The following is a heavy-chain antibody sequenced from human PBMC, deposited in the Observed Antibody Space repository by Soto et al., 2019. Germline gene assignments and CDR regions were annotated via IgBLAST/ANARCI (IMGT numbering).Heavy chain of an antibody. CDR1: GFTFIRYA. CDR3: AKTLGEACSGGNCLYYYYYMDV. V-gene: IGHV3-23*01. J-gene: IGHJ6*03. Sequence: EVQLLESGGGLVQPGGSLRLSCEASGFTFIRYAMTWVRQAPGKGLEWVSAISGSGDNTYYADSVKGRFTISRDNSKNTLYLQMHSLRAEDTAVYYCAKTLGEACSGGNCLYYYYYMDVWGKGTTVTVSS. D-gene: IGHD2-15*01. CDR2: ISGSGDNT.